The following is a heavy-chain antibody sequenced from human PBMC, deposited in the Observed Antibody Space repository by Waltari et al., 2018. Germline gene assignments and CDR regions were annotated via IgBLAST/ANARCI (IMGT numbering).Heavy chain of an antibody. Sequence: EVQLLESGGGLVQPGGSLRLSCAASGFTFSSYAMSWVRQAPGKGLEWVSVIYSGGSTYYADSVKGRFTISRDNSKNTLYLQMNSLRAEDTAVYYCARVKRWIYSSSSGVYFDYWGQGTLVTVSS. CDR2: IYSGGST. V-gene: IGHV3-23*03. CDR1: GFTFSSYA. J-gene: IGHJ4*02. CDR3: ARVKRWIYSSSSGVYFDY. D-gene: IGHD6-6*01.